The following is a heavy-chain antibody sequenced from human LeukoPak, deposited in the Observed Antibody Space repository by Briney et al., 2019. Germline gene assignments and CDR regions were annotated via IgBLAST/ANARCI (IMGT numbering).Heavy chain of an antibody. V-gene: IGHV4-59*08. CDR2: IYYSGST. D-gene: IGHD6-19*01. Sequence: SETLSLTCTVSGGSISSYYWSWIRQPPGKGLEWIGYIYYSGSTNYNPSLKSRVTISVDTSKNQFSLKLSSVTAADTAVYYCARRGYSSGWYYFDYWGQGTLVTVSS. CDR1: GGSISSYY. CDR3: ARRGYSSGWYYFDY. J-gene: IGHJ4*02.